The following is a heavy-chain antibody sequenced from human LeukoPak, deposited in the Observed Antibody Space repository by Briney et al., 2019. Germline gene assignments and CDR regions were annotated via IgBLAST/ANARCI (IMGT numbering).Heavy chain of an antibody. CDR2: IYYSGST. CDR1: GGSISSSSYY. Sequence: SETLSLTCTVSGGSISSSSYYWGWIRQPPGKGLEWIGCIYYSGSTYYNPSLKSRVTISVDTSKNQFSLKLSSVTAADTAVYYCARPNPYDFWSGYSTWFDPWGQGTLVTVSS. V-gene: IGHV4-39*01. D-gene: IGHD3-3*01. J-gene: IGHJ5*02. CDR3: ARPNPYDFWSGYSTWFDP.